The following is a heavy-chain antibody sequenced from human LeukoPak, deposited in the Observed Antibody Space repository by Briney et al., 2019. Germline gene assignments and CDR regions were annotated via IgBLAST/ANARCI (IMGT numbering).Heavy chain of an antibody. CDR2: IRNDGNSK. CDR3: AKDNYGSGNYFDY. CDR1: GFTFSNYG. D-gene: IGHD3-10*01. Sequence: SGGSLRLSCAASGFTFSNYGMHWVRQAPGKGLQWVAFIRNDGNSKQSADSVKGRFTIYRDNSKNTLSMQMNSLRVEDTAVYYCAKDNYGSGNYFDYWGQGTLVTVSS. V-gene: IGHV3-30*02. J-gene: IGHJ4*02.